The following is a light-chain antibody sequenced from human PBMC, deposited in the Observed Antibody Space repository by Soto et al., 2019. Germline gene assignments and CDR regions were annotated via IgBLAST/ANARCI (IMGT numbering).Light chain of an antibody. CDR2: AAS. J-gene: IGKJ1*01. V-gene: IGKV3-15*01. CDR1: QSVINN. Sequence: EIVMTQSPATLSGSAGERATLSFRASQSVINNLAWYQQKPGQAPRLLIYAASARATGIPARFSGSGSGTEFTLTISSLQSEDFAIYYCQQYKEWPPWTFGQGTKVDIK. CDR3: QQYKEWPPWT.